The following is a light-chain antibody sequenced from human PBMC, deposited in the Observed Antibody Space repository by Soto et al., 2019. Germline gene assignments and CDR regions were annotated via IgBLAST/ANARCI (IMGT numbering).Light chain of an antibody. CDR3: QQYGSSGT. CDR1: QSVSSSY. CDR2: GAS. V-gene: IGKV3-20*01. J-gene: IGKJ1*01. Sequence: EIVLTQSPGNLSLSPGERATLSCRASQSVSSSYLAWYQQKPGQAPRLLIYGASSRATGIPDRFSGSGSGTDFTLTISRLEPEDFAVYYCQQYGSSGTFGQGTKVDIK.